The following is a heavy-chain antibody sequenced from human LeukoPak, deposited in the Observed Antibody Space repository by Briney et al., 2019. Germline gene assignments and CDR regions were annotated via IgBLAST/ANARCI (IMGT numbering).Heavy chain of an antibody. V-gene: IGHV1-69*04. CDR1: GYTFTSYA. CDR3: ARDASGAAAGSWFDP. CDR2: IIPILGIA. Sequence: SVKVSCKASGYTFTSYAISWVRQAPGQGLEWMGRIIPILGIANYAQKFQGRVTITADKSTSTAYMELSSLRSEDTAVYYCARDASGAAAGSWFDPWGQGTLVTVSS. J-gene: IGHJ5*02. D-gene: IGHD6-13*01.